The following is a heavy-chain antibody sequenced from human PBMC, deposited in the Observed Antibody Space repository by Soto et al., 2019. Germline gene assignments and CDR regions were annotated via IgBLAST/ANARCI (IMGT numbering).Heavy chain of an antibody. CDR1: GGSISSSSYY. Sequence: TSETLSLTCTVSGGSISSSSYYWGWIRQPPGEGLEWIGSIYYSGSTYYNPSLKSRVTISVDTSKNQFSLKLSSVTAADTAVYYCARIIPPPTTYYDFWSGQYYYGMDVWGQGTTVTVSS. D-gene: IGHD3-3*01. CDR3: ARIIPPPTTYYDFWSGQYYYGMDV. V-gene: IGHV4-39*01. J-gene: IGHJ6*02. CDR2: IYYSGST.